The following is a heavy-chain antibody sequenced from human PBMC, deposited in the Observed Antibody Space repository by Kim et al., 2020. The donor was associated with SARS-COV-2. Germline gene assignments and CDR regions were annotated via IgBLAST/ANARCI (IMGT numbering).Heavy chain of an antibody. V-gene: IGHV4-39*01. Sequence: SETLSLTCTVSGGSISSSSYYWGWIRQPPGKGLEWIGSIYYSGSTYYNPSLKSRVTISVDTSKNQFSLKLSSVTAADTAVYYCAVNTRLGYYDWGQGTLVTVSS. CDR1: GGSISSSSYY. CDR3: AVNTRLGYYD. CDR2: IYYSGST. J-gene: IGHJ4*02. D-gene: IGHD3-3*01.